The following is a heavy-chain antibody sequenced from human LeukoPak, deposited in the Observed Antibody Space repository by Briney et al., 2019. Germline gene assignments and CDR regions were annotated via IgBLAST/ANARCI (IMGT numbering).Heavy chain of an antibody. CDR3: ASGIYDAFDI. V-gene: IGHV3-21*01. J-gene: IGHJ3*02. CDR2: ISSSSSYI. CDR1: GFTFSSYS. D-gene: IGHD1-14*01. Sequence: GGSLRLSCAASGFTFSSYSMNWVGQAPGKGREGVSSISSSSSYIYYADSVKGRFTISRDNVKNSLYLQMNSLRAEDTAVYYCASGIYDAFDIWGQGTMVTVS.